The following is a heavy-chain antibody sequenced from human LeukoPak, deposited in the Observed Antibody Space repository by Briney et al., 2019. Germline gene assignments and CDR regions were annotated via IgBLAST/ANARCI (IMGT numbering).Heavy chain of an antibody. CDR3: ARNLRYCSSTSCYLYYYGMDV. Sequence: PSETLSLTCAVYGESFSGYYWSWIRQPPGKGLEWIGEINHSGSTNYNPSLKSRVTISVDTSKNQSSLKLSSVTAADTAVYYCARNLRYCSSTSCYLYYYGMDVWGKGTTVTVSS. CDR2: INHSGST. J-gene: IGHJ6*04. CDR1: GESFSGYY. V-gene: IGHV4-34*01. D-gene: IGHD2-2*01.